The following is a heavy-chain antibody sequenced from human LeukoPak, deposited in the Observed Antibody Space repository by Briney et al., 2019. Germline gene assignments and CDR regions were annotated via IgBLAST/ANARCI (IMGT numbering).Heavy chain of an antibody. Sequence: GGSLRLSCAASGFTFSSSGMHWVRQAPGTGLEWVAFISHEGSEKYFADSVKGRFTISRDNSKNTLYLQMNSPRDEDTAVYYCATDRGWFFDNWGQGTLVTVAS. CDR3: ATDRGWFFDN. CDR1: GFTFSSSG. J-gene: IGHJ4*02. CDR2: ISHEGSEK. V-gene: IGHV3-30*03. D-gene: IGHD2-15*01.